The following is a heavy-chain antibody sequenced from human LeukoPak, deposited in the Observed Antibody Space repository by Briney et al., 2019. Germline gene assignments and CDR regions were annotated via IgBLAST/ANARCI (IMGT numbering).Heavy chain of an antibody. V-gene: IGHV4-30-2*01. CDR3: ARGDGYLLWFGQIDY. Sequence: SETLSLTCTASGGSISSDGYYWSWIRQPPGKGLEWIAYIYHTGSTYQNPSLKSRVTISVDTSKNQFSLRLTSVTAADTAVYYCARGDGYLLWFGQIDYWGQGTLVTVSS. J-gene: IGHJ4*02. D-gene: IGHD3-10*01. CDR2: IYHTGST. CDR1: GGSISSDGYY.